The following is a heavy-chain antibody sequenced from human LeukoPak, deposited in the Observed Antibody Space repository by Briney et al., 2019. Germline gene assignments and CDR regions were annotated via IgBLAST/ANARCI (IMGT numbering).Heavy chain of an antibody. CDR1: GFTFSTYS. J-gene: IGHJ1*01. V-gene: IGHV3-21*01. Sequence: GGSLRLSCAASGFTFSTYSMNWVRQAPGKGLVWFSSISSSSAYIYCEYSEKVRFTISRDNAKNSLYLQMNSLRVEDTAVYFCARGPRNSSSYQFFQHWGQGTLVTVSS. CDR3: ARGPRNSSSYQFFQH. D-gene: IGHD6-13*01. CDR2: ISSSSAYI.